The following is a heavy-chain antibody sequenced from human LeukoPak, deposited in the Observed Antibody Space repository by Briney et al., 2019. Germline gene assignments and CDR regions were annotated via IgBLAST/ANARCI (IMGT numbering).Heavy chain of an antibody. CDR1: GYTFNSYD. D-gene: IGHD6-6*01. Sequence: ASVKVSCKASGYTFNSYDNNWVRQATGQGIEWMGWMNPNSGNPGHAQKFQGRVTMTRNTSISTAYMELSSLRSEDTAVYYCARVREYSSSHKGYYYCYYGMDVWGQGTTVTVSS. CDR2: MNPNSGNP. CDR3: ARVREYSSSHKGYYYCYYGMDV. V-gene: IGHV1-8*01. J-gene: IGHJ6*02.